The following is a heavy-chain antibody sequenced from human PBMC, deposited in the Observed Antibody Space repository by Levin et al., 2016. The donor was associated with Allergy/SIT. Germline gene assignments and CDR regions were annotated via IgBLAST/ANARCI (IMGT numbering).Heavy chain of an antibody. CDR1: GFTFSSYS. Sequence: GESLKISCAASGFTFSSYSMNWVRQAPGKGLEWVSYISSSSSTIYYADSVKGRFTISRDNAKNSLYLQMNSLRAEDTAVYYCARDLAPDYDSSGYYHWGQGTLVTVSS. CDR3: ARDLAPDYDSSGYYH. D-gene: IGHD3-22*01. J-gene: IGHJ5*02. CDR2: ISSSSSTI. V-gene: IGHV3-48*01.